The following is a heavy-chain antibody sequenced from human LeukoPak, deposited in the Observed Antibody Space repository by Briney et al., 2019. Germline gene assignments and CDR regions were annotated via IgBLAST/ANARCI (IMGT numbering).Heavy chain of an antibody. CDR1: GFTFSSYA. V-gene: IGHV3-23*01. CDR2: ISGSGGST. J-gene: IGHJ4*02. D-gene: IGHD3-10*01. CDR3: AKDIRFGELLYSYFDY. Sequence: PGASLRLSCAASGFTFSSYAMSWVRQAPGKGPEWVSAISGSGGSTYYADSVKGRFTISRDNSKNTLYLQMNSLRAEDTAVYYCAKDIRFGELLYSYFDYWGQGTLVTVSS.